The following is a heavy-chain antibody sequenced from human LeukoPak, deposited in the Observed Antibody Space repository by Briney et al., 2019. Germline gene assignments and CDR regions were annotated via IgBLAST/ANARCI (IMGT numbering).Heavy chain of an antibody. V-gene: IGHV1-18*01. J-gene: IGHJ6*03. Sequence: ASVKVSCKASGYTFTSYGISWVRQAPGQGLEWMGWISAYNGNTNYAQKLQGRVTMTTDTSTSTAYMELRSLRSDDTAVYYCAKEIRGRQDYYYYMDVWGKGTTVTVSS. CDR2: ISAYNGNT. D-gene: IGHD3-16*01. CDR3: AKEIRGRQDYYYYMDV. CDR1: GYTFTSYG.